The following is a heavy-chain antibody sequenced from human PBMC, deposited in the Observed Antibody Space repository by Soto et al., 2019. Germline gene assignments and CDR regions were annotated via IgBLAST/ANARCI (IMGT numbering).Heavy chain of an antibody. V-gene: IGHV4-61*01. CDR2: IYYSGST. CDR1: GGSVSSGSHY. D-gene: IGHD4-17*01. J-gene: IGHJ6*03. Sequence: SETLSLTCTVSGGSVSSGSHYWSWIRQPPGKGLEWIGYIYYSGSTNYNPSLKSRVTISIDTSKNQFSLNLSSVTAADTAVYYCARHDLRPHDYGDYVPGYYYMDVWGKGTTVTVSS. CDR3: ARHDLRPHDYGDYVPGYYYMDV.